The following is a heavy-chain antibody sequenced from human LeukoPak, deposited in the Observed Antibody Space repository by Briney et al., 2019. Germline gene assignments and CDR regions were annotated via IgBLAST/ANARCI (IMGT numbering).Heavy chain of an antibody. CDR2: LFDSGNT. J-gene: IGHJ4*02. Sequence: SETLSLTCIVSGGSISSRSYYWDWIRQPPGKGLEWIGNLFDSGNTHYNPSLRSRLTMSVDTSKNQFSLKLSSVTAADTAVYYCARVNIVVVPADHYFDYWGQGTLVTVSS. V-gene: IGHV4-39*01. CDR1: GGSISSRSYY. CDR3: ARVNIVVVPADHYFDY. D-gene: IGHD2-2*01.